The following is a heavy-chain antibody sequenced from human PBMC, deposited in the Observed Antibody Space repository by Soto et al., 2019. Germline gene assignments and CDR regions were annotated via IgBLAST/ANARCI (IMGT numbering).Heavy chain of an antibody. Sequence: QVQLQESGPGVVKPSETLSLTCTVSRGSINDYYWNWIRQSPGKGLEWIGYIYYSGSTKYNPSLTSRVTMAVDTYRNQFSLTLSSVTPADTAVYYCARGVPNTDYSSSWYEHWFDPWGQGTLVTVSS. V-gene: IGHV4-59*01. CDR3: ARGVPNTDYSSSWYEHWFDP. J-gene: IGHJ5*02. D-gene: IGHD6-13*01. CDR2: IYYSGST. CDR1: RGSINDYY.